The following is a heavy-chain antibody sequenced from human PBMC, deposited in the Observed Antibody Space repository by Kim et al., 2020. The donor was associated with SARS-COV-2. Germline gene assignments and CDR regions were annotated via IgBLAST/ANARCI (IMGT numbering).Heavy chain of an antibody. D-gene: IGHD1-26*01. CDR1: GFSVSNNH. CDR3: VGAGGYSY. Sequence: GGSLRLSCAASGFSVSNNHINWVRQAPGKGLEWVSVVYGSVTTKYADSAKGRFIIYRDNSKNTVYLQMTSLRVEDTAMYYCVGAGGYSYWGQGTLVTVSS. V-gene: IGHV3-66*01. J-gene: IGHJ4*02. CDR2: VYGSVTT.